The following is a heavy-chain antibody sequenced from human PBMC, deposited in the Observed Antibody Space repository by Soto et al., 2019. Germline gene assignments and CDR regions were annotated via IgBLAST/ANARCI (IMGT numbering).Heavy chain of an antibody. CDR3: AKGVLSFHYGVEV. CDR1: GFTFNTYP. D-gene: IGHD3-10*01. CDR2: ISSTAGRTS. J-gene: IGHJ6*02. V-gene: IGHV3-23*01. Sequence: GGSLRLSCATSGFTFNTYPMTWVRQAPGKGLEWVSSISSTAGRTSSYADSVKGRFAISRDFSDNTVYLQMNNLRVDDTAVYFCAKGVLSFHYGVEVWGQGTTVTVSS.